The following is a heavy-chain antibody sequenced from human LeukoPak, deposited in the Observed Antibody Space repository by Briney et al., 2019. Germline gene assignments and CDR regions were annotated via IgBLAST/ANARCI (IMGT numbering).Heavy chain of an antibody. CDR2: ITGSGGGT. D-gene: IGHD4-17*01. V-gene: IGHV3-23*01. CDR3: TKDSSGDYYKSDS. J-gene: IGHJ4*02. CDR1: GFTFSNYG. Sequence: GGSLRLSCAASGFTFSNYGMSWVRQAPGKGLEWVSTITGSGGGTYYADSAKGRFTISRDNSKDTLYLQLNSLRGEDTAIYYCTKDSSGDYYKSDSWGQGTLVTVSS.